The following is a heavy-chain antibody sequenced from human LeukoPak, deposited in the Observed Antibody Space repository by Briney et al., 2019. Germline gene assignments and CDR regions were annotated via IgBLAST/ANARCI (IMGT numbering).Heavy chain of an antibody. D-gene: IGHD2-2*01. CDR1: GFTFSSYG. Sequence: GGSLRLSCAASGFTFSSYGMNWVRQAPGKGLEWVSYISSSGSTIYYADSVKGRFTISRDNAKNSLYLQMNSLRAEDTAVYYCASPSSYYYYYMDVWGKGTTVTVSS. CDR2: ISSSGSTI. V-gene: IGHV3-48*03. CDR3: ASPSSYYYYYMDV. J-gene: IGHJ6*03.